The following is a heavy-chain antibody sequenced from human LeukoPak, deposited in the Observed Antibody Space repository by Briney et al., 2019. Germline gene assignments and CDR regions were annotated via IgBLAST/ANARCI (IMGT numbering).Heavy chain of an antibody. CDR2: FDPEDGET. J-gene: IGHJ4*02. CDR1: GYTLTELS. Sequence: ASVRVSCKVSGYTLTELSMHWVRQAPGKGLEWMGGFDPEDGETIYAQKFQGRVTMTEDTSTDTAYMELSSLRSEDTAVYHCATDPTEEYLVRGVIIPPLSYWGQGTLVTVSS. D-gene: IGHD3-10*01. V-gene: IGHV1-24*01. CDR3: ATDPTEEYLVRGVIIPPLSY.